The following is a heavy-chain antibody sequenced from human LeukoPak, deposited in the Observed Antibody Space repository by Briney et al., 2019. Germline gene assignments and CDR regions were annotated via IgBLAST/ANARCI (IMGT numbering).Heavy chain of an antibody. CDR2: ISSSSSYI. D-gene: IGHD1-26*01. CDR3: ASHGGSYYSDY. CDR1: GFTFSSYS. V-gene: IGHV3-21*01. J-gene: IGHJ4*02. Sequence: GGSLRLSCAASGFTFSSYSMNWVRQAPGKGLEWVSSISSSSSYIYYADSVKGRFTISRDNAKNSLYLQMNSLRAEDTAVYYCASHGGSYYSDYWGQGTLVTVSS.